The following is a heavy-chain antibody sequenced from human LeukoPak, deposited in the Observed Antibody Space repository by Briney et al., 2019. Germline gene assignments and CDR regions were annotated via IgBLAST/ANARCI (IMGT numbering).Heavy chain of an antibody. D-gene: IGHD3-22*01. CDR1: GFTFSDYA. J-gene: IGHJ4*02. CDR2: ISGSDATT. CDR3: ARAGYYDSSGYSY. Sequence: PGGSLRLSCAASGFTFSDYAMTWVRQAPGKGLEWVSIISGSDATTYYADSVKGRFTISRENSKNTLYLQMNSLRAEDTAVYYCARAGYYDSSGYSYWGQGTLVTVSS. V-gene: IGHV3-23*01.